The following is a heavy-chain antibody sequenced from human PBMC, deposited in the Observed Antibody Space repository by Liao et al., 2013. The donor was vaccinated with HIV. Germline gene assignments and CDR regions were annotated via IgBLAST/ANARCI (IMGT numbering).Heavy chain of an antibody. CDR3: ARGVPPDT. CDR1: GDSITRLYN. D-gene: IGHD5/OR15-5a*01. CDR2: LYQSGST. Sequence: HLQESGPGLVKPSETLSLTCTVSGDSITRLYNWGWVRQAPGKGLEWIGSLYQSGSTYFNPSLKSRVTLSVDVSKNEFSLNLNSVTAADTAVYFCARGVPPDTWGQGTLVTVSS. J-gene: IGHJ5*02. V-gene: IGHV4-38-2*02.